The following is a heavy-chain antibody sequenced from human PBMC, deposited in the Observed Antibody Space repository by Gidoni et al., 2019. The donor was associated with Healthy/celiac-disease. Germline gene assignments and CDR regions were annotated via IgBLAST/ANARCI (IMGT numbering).Heavy chain of an antibody. CDR1: VFTFSSYA. CDR2: ISYDGSNK. J-gene: IGHJ6*02. D-gene: IGHD4-17*01. Sequence: QVQLVESGGGVVQPGRSLRLSCAASVFTFSSYAMHWVRPAPGKGLEWVAVISYDGSNKYYADSVKGRFTISRDNSKNTLYLQMNSLRAEDTAVYYCAREGVTTVTLRGMDVWGQGTTVTVSS. V-gene: IGHV3-30-3*01. CDR3: AREGVTTVTLRGMDV.